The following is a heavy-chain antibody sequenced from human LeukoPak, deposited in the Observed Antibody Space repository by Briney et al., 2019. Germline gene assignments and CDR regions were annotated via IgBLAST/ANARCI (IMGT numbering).Heavy chain of an antibody. D-gene: IGHD3-10*01. V-gene: IGHV4-59*01. J-gene: IGHJ5*02. CDR1: GGSINNYY. CDR3: ARGGYYGSGNDFRFDP. CDR2: IHYSGST. Sequence: SETLSLTCTVSGGSINNYYWSWIRQPPGKGLEWIGYIHYSGSTNYNPSLKSRVTISVDTSKNDFSLKLSSVTAADTAVYYCARGGYYGSGNDFRFDPWGQGTLVTVSS.